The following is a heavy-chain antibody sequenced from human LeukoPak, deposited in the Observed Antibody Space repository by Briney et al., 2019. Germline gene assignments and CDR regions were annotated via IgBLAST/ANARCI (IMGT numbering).Heavy chain of an antibody. D-gene: IGHD3-10*01. V-gene: IGHV3-7*03. CDR1: GFTFSSYS. CDR2: IKQDGSEK. J-gene: IGHJ4*02. Sequence: GGSLRLSCAASGFTFSSYSMNWVRQAPGKGLEWVANIKQDGSEKYYVDSVKGRFTISRDNAKNSLYLQMNSLRAEDTAVYYCARDRLLWFGELLQTYYFDYWGQGTLVTVSS. CDR3: ARDRLLWFGELLQTYYFDY.